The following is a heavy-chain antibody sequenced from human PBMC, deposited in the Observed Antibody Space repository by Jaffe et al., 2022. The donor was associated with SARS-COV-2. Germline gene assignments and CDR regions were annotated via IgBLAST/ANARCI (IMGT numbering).Heavy chain of an antibody. CDR1: GFTVSSDY. CDR3: ARHDWFDP. CDR2: IYSGGST. J-gene: IGHJ5*02. V-gene: IGHV3-66*02. Sequence: EVQLVESGGDLVQPGGSLRLSCAASGFTVSSDYMSWVRQAPGKGLEWVSIIYSGGSTYYADSVKGRFTISRDNSKNTLYLQMNSLRAEDTAVYYCARHDWFDPWGQGTLVTVSS.